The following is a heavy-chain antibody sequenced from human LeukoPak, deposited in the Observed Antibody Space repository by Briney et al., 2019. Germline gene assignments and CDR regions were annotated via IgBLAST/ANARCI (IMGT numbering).Heavy chain of an antibody. V-gene: IGHV3-21*01. CDR1: GFIFSSYS. CDR3: ARDHGFEFDY. D-gene: IGHD3-3*01. Sequence: GGSLRLSCAASGFIFSSYSMNWVRQAPGKGLEWVSSISSSSSDIYYADSVKGRFTISRGNAKNSLYLQMNSLRAEDTAVYYCARDHGFEFDYWGQGTLVTVSS. CDR2: ISSSSSDI. J-gene: IGHJ4*02.